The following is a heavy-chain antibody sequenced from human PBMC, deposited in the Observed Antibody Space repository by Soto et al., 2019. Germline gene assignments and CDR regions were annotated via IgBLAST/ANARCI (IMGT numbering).Heavy chain of an antibody. CDR2: ISSSGST. V-gene: IGHV4-4*07. J-gene: IGHJ6*02. D-gene: IGHD1-26*01. CDR3: ARVSWGLNPLDV. CDR1: RGSISGYY. Sequence: SETLSLTGTASRGSISGYYWCWMRQPAGKGLEWFGRISSSGSTNCNPPRKCRVTLSVNTSKNQYTLKLSSVTTADTAVYYCARVSWGLNPLDVWGQGTTVTVSS.